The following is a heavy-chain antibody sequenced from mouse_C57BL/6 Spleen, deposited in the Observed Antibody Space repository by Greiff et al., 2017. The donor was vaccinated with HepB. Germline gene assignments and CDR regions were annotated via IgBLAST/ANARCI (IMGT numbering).Heavy chain of an antibody. CDR1: GYTFTSYW. J-gene: IGHJ2*01. Sequence: QVQLQQPGAELVKPGASVKLSCKASGYTFTSYWMQWVKQRPGQGLEWIGEIDPSDSDTNYNQKFKGKATLTVDTSSSTAYMQLSSLTAEDSAVYYCARYGNLYFDYWGQGTTLTVSS. D-gene: IGHD1-1*02. CDR2: IDPSDSDT. V-gene: IGHV1-50*01. CDR3: ARYGNLYFDY.